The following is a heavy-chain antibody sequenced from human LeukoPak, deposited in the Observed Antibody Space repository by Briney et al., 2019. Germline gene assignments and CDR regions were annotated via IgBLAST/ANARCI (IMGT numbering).Heavy chain of an antibody. CDR2: IYYSGST. Sequence: PSETLSLTRTVSGGSITSYYWSWIRQPPGKGLEWIAYIYYSGSTKYNPSLKSRVTMSVDTSKNQFSLKVHSATAADTAVYYCARALGPYGSGSSYYFDYWGQGTLLTVSS. CDR3: ARALGPYGSGSSYYFDY. CDR1: GGSITSYY. V-gene: IGHV4-59*01. J-gene: IGHJ4*02. D-gene: IGHD3-10*01.